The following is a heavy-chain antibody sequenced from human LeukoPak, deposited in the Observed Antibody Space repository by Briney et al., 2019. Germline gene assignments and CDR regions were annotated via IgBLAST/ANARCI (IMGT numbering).Heavy chain of an antibody. D-gene: IGHD5-18*01. CDR3: ASGYTYVRLGDH. CDR2: TNLHGTTV. J-gene: IGHJ4*02. V-gene: IGHV3-74*01. Sequence: PGGSLRLSCAVSGLIFSNYWMHWVRQAPGKGLVWVARTNLHGTTVDYADSVKGRFTISRDNAKNTLFLQMNSLRAEDTAVYYCASGYTYVRLGDHWGQGTLVTVSS. CDR1: GLIFSNYW.